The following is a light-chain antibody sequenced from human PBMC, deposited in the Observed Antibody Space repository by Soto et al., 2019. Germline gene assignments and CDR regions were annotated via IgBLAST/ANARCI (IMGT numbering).Light chain of an antibody. CDR1: QSISSY. CDR3: QQSYSIVIT. CDR2: AAS. J-gene: IGKJ3*01. Sequence: DIQMTQSPSSLSASVGDRVTITCRASQSISSYLNWYQQKPGKAPKLVIYAASSLQSGVPSRFSGSGSGTDFTLTISSLQPEDFATYYCQQSYSIVITFGPGTKVDIK. V-gene: IGKV1-39*01.